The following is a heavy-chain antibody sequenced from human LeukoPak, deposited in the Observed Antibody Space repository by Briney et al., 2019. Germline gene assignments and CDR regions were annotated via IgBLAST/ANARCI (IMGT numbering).Heavy chain of an antibody. CDR3: ARVHWGSYSYQDAFDI. J-gene: IGHJ3*02. Sequence: SETPSLTSSVSGDSLSSGYYWGWIRQPPGKGLEWIGSIYHSGSTYYNPSLKSRGTISVDTSKNQFTMKLSSVTAADTAVYYCARVHWGSYSYQDAFDIWGQGTMVTVSS. CDR2: IYHSGST. CDR1: GDSLSSGYY. V-gene: IGHV4-38-2*01. D-gene: IGHD3-16*02.